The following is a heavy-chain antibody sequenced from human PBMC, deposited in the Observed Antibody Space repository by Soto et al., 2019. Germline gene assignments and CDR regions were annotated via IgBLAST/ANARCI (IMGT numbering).Heavy chain of an antibody. CDR3: ARGGGVGVAGSAAFDM. J-gene: IGHJ3*02. V-gene: IGHV1-2*02. Sequence: QLHLAQSGAVVKKPGASVTVSCSASGYPVTAYYMHWVRQAPGRGLEWMGGINPATGAAKYTQTFQGRVTMTRDTSTSTVFMELSGLTSEDTAVFYCARGGGVGVAGSAAFDMWGQGTVVTVSS. CDR2: INPATGAA. CDR1: GYPVTAYY. D-gene: IGHD3-3*01.